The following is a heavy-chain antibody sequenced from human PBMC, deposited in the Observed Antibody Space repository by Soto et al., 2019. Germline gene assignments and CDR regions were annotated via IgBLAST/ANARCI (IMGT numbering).Heavy chain of an antibody. CDR3: ARDTARDKVRIYYGMDV. CDR2: IWYDGSNK. J-gene: IGHJ6*02. CDR1: GFTFSSYG. V-gene: IGHV3-33*01. D-gene: IGHD3-10*01. Sequence: QVQVVESGGGVVQPGRSLRLSCAASGFTFSSYGMHWVRQAPGKGLEWVAVIWYDGSNKYYADSVKGRFTISRDNSKNTLYLQMNSLRAEDTAVYYCARDTARDKVRIYYGMDVWGQGTTVTVSS.